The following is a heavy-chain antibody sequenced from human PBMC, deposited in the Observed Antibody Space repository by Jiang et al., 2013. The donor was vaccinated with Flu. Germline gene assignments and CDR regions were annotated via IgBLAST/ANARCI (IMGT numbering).Heavy chain of an antibody. V-gene: IGHV5-51*03. CDR1: GYSFTSYW. J-gene: IGHJ6*02. Sequence: GAEVKKPGESLKISCKGSGYSFTSYWIGWVRQMPGKGLEWMGIIYPGDSDTRYSPSFQGQVTISADKSISTAYLQWSSLKASDTAMHCCARVPYDFWSGYHFLKSGMDVWGQGTTVTVSS. D-gene: IGHD3/OR15-3a*01. CDR3: ARVPYDFWSGYHFLKSGMDV. CDR2: IYPGDSDT.